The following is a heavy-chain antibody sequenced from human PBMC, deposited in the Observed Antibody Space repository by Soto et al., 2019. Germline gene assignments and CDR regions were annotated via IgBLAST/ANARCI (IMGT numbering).Heavy chain of an antibody. D-gene: IGHD6-13*01. CDR1: GYTFTSYA. CDR2: INAGNGNT. Sequence: ASVKVSCKASGYTFTSYAMHWVRQAPGQRLEWMGWINAGNGNTKYSQKFQGRVTITRDTSASTAYMELSSLRSEDTAVYYCARDTGTAAGVYYYYAMDVWGQGTTVTVSS. CDR3: ARDTGTAAGVYYYYAMDV. V-gene: IGHV1-3*01. J-gene: IGHJ6*02.